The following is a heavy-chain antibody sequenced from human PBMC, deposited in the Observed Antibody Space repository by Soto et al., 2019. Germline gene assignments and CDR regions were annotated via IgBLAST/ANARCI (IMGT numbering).Heavy chain of an antibody. CDR3: AAISSGYYRVFDY. CDR1: GATFTSST. CDR2: ILVGSGQT. Sequence: SVKVSCKASGATFTSSTVNWVRQARGQPPEWIGWILVGSGQTNCAQKFQGRVAITRDMSTYTAYLELNSLRSDDTAVYYCAAISSGYYRVFDYWG. J-gene: IGHJ4*01. V-gene: IGHV1-58*01. D-gene: IGHD3-22*01.